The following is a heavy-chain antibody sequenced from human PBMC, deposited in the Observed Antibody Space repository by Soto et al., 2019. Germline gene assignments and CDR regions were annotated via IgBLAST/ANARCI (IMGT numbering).Heavy chain of an antibody. J-gene: IGHJ4*02. Sequence: PSETLSLTCTVSVDSMTSSNWWIWVRQPPGKGLEWIGEAHHSGRTNYNPSLRSRVTISVDKSQNHFSLQLTSVTAADTAVYYCARSEATALDYWGQGTLVTVS. CDR2: AHHSGRT. CDR3: ARSEATALDY. V-gene: IGHV4-4*02. CDR1: VDSMTSSNW.